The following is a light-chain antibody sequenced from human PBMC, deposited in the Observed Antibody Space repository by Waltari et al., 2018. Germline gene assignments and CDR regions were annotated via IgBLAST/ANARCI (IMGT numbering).Light chain of an antibody. V-gene: IGLV1-51*01. Sequence: QSVLTQPPSGSAAPGQKVTILCSGSGSNLGNYFVSWYHQLPGTTPKLLIYDNYKRPSGIPDRVSASKSGTSATLDITGLQIGDEADYYCATWDNSLTAVVFGGGTKLTVL. CDR2: DNY. J-gene: IGLJ2*01. CDR3: ATWDNSLTAVV. CDR1: GSNLGNYF.